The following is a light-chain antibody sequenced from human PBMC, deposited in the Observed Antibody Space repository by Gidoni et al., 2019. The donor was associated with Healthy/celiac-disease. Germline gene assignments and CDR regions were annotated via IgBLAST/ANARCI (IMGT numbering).Light chain of an antibody. CDR1: QSLLHINGYNY. CDR3: MQALQTPKT. CDR2: LGS. Sequence: DIAMTQSPRSLPVTPGEPASISCRSSQSLLHINGYNYLDWYLQKPGQSPQLLIYLGSNRASGVPDRFSGSGSGTDFTLKISRVEAEDVGVYYCMQALQTPKTFGQGTKVEIK. J-gene: IGKJ1*01. V-gene: IGKV2-28*01.